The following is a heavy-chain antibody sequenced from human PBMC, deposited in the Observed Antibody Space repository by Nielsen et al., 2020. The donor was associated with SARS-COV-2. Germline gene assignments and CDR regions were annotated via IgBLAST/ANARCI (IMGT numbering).Heavy chain of an antibody. D-gene: IGHD6-25*01. J-gene: IGHJ4*02. V-gene: IGHV4-34*08. CDR2: INHSGST. CDR1: GFTFSDYY. Sequence: GSLRLSCAASGFTFSDYYMSWIRQAPGKGLEWIGEINHSGSTNYNPSLKSRVTISVDTSKNQFSLKLSSVTAADTAVYYCAIDSNGNWGQGTLVTVSS. CDR3: AIDSNGN.